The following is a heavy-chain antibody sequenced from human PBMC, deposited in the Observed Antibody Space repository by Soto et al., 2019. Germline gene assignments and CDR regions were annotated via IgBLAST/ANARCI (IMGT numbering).Heavy chain of an antibody. CDR3: AKGVGGSGSYSYFDY. CDR1: GFTFSSYG. J-gene: IGHJ4*02. Sequence: QVQLVESGGGVVQPGWSLRLSCAASGFTFSSYGMHWVRQAPGKGLEWVAVISYDGSNKYYADSVKGRFTISRDNSKNTLYLQMNSLRAEDTAVYYCAKGVGGSGSYSYFDYWGQGTLVTVSS. D-gene: IGHD3-10*01. V-gene: IGHV3-30*18. CDR2: ISYDGSNK.